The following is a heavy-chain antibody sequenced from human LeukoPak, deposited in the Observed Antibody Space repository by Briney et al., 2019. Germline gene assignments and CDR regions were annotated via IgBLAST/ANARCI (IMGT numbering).Heavy chain of an antibody. Sequence: HPGGSLRLSCAASGFTFTTYAMNWVRQAPGKGLEWVSAISGSGGSTYYADSVKGRFTISRDNSKNTLYLHMNSLRAEDTAVYYCAKDLAVAGTASGYWGQGTLVTVSS. D-gene: IGHD6-19*01. J-gene: IGHJ4*02. CDR3: AKDLAVAGTASGY. V-gene: IGHV3-23*01. CDR2: ISGSGGST. CDR1: GFTFTTYA.